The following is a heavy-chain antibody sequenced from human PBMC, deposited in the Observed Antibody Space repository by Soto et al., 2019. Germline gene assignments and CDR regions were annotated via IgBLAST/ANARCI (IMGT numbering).Heavy chain of an antibody. J-gene: IGHJ4*02. CDR2: ISAFNGNT. V-gene: IGHV1-18*04. D-gene: IGHD3-22*01. CDR3: ARSGKRIVVVISGDYFDS. CDR1: GYTFTSYG. Sequence: ASVKVSCKASGYTFTSYGFSWVRQAPGQGLEWMGWISAFNGNTRNAQKFQGRVTMTTDTSTSTAYMELGSLRSDDTAVYYCARSGKRIVVVISGDYFDSWGQGTLVTVSS.